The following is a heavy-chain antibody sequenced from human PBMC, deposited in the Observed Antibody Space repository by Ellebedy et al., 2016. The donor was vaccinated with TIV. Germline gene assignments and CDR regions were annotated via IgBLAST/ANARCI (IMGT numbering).Heavy chain of an antibody. D-gene: IGHD5-12*01. CDR2: IRFDGNNA. J-gene: IGHJ4*02. CDR3: ARVESGYDGIGSTFDY. Sequence: GESLKISCAASGFTFNNSGMNWVRQAPGKGLEWVAFIRFDGNNAYYADSVRGRFTISRGNAKNSLYLQMNSLRDEDTAVYYCARVESGYDGIGSTFDYWGQGTLVTVSS. CDR1: GFTFNNSG. V-gene: IGHV3-30*02.